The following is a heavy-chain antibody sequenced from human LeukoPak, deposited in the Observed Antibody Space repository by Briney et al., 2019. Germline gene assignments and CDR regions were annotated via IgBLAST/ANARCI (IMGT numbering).Heavy chain of an antibody. Sequence: ASVKVSCKASGYTFTGYYMHWVRQAPGQGLEWMGWINPNSGGTNYAQKFQGRVTMTRDTSISTAYMELSRLRSDDTAVYYCARVGQRTDYYDSSGSFYYFDYWGQGTLVTVSS. CDR3: ARVGQRTDYYDSSGSFYYFDY. CDR2: INPNSGGT. J-gene: IGHJ4*02. CDR1: GYTFTGYY. V-gene: IGHV1-2*02. D-gene: IGHD3-22*01.